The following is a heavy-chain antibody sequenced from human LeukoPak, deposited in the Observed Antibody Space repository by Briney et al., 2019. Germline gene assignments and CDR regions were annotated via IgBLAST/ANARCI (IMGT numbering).Heavy chain of an antibody. V-gene: IGHV4-39*07. J-gene: IGHJ6*03. CDR2: IYYSGST. D-gene: IGHD1-26*01. CDR3: ASLGGSYHNYYYYYYMDV. CDR1: GGSISSSSYY. Sequence: SETLSLTCTVSGGSISSSSYYWGWIRQPPGKGLEWIGSIYYSGSTYYNPSLKSRVTISVDTSKNQFSLKLSSVTAADTAVYYCASLGGSYHNYYYYYYMDVWGKGTTVTVSS.